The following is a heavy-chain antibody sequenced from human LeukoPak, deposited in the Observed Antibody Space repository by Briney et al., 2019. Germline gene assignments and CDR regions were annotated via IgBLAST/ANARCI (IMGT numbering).Heavy chain of an antibody. Sequence: ASVKVSCKVSGYTLTELSMHWVRQAPGKGLEWMGGFDPEDGETIYAQKFQGRVTMTEDTSTDTAYMELSSLRSEDTAVYYCARSPGYCSSTSCYAFDIWGQGTMVTVSS. CDR1: GYTLTELS. J-gene: IGHJ3*02. D-gene: IGHD2-2*01. CDR2: FDPEDGET. CDR3: ARSPGYCSSTSCYAFDI. V-gene: IGHV1-24*01.